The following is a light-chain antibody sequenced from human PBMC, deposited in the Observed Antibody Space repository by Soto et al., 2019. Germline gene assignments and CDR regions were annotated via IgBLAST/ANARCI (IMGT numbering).Light chain of an antibody. V-gene: IGKV3-15*01. Sequence: VLTQSQATLSVSPGVRVTLSCRASQSVFSSLAWYQQKPGQAPRLLIYGAATRATGIPARFSGSGSGTDFTLSISSLETEDFAVYYCKQRSNWPPTFGQGTRLEI. CDR1: QSVFSS. CDR2: GAA. J-gene: IGKJ5*01. CDR3: KQRSNWPPT.